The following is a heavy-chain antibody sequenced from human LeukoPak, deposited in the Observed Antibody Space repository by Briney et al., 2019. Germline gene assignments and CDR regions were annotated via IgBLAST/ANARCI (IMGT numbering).Heavy chain of an antibody. V-gene: IGHV4-59*01. CDR3: AREDITGTASYFDY. J-gene: IGHJ4*02. D-gene: IGHD1-14*01. Sequence: SETLSLTCTVSGGSISDYYWSWIRQPPGKGLEWIGYIYYSGSTNYIPSLRSRLTISVDTSKNQFSLKLSSVTAADTAVYYCAREDITGTASYFDYWGQGTLVTVSS. CDR1: GGSISDYY. CDR2: IYYSGST.